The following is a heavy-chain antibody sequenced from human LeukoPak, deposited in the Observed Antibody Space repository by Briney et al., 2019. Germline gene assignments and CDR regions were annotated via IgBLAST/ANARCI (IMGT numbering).Heavy chain of an antibody. CDR1: GYTFTSYA. V-gene: IGHV1-3*01. Sequence: ASVKVSCKASGYTFTSYAMHWVRQALGQRLEWMGWINAGNGNTKYSQKFQGRVTITRDTSASTAYMELSSLRSEDTAVYYCARDSADYDILTGNNWFDPWGQGTLVTVSS. CDR3: ARDSADYDILTGNNWFDP. CDR2: INAGNGNT. D-gene: IGHD3-9*01. J-gene: IGHJ5*02.